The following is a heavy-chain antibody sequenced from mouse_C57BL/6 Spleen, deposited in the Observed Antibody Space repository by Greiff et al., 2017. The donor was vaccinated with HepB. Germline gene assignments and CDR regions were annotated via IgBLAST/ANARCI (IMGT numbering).Heavy chain of an antibody. CDR3: ARGGYYSNPAWFAY. V-gene: IGHV1-82*01. CDR2: IYPGDGDT. D-gene: IGHD2-5*01. Sequence: VQLQQSGPELVKPGASVKISCKASGYAFSSSWMNWVKQRPGKGLVWIGRIYPGDGDTNYNGKFKGKATLTADKSSSTAYMQLSSLTSEDSAVYFCARGGYYSNPAWFAYWGQGTLVTVSA. J-gene: IGHJ3*01. CDR1: GYAFSSSW.